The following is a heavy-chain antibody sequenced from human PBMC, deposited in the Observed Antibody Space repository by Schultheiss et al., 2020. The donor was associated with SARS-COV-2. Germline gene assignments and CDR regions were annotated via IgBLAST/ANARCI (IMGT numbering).Heavy chain of an antibody. CDR2: IYYSGST. CDR1: GGSISSGGYY. V-gene: IGHV4-31*03. D-gene: IGHD3-22*01. CDR3: ARGRKYYYDSSGYYYRNYYYYGMDV. Sequence: SQTLSLTCTVSGGSISSGGYYWSWIRQHPGKGLEWIGYIYYSGSTFYNPSLKSRVTISVDASKIQFSLRLSSVTAADTALYYCARGRKYYYDSSGYYYRNYYYYGMDVWGQGTTVTVSS. J-gene: IGHJ6*02.